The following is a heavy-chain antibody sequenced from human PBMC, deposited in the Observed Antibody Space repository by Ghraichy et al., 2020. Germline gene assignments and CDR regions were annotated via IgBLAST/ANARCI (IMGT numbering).Heavy chain of an antibody. CDR2: IRSKAYGGTT. J-gene: IGHJ2*01. D-gene: IGHD6-13*01. V-gene: IGHV3-49*04. Sequence: GESLNISCTASGFTFGDYAMSWVRQAPGKGLEWVGFIRSKAYGGTTEYAASVKGRFTISRDDSKSIAYLQMNSLKTEDTAVYYCTRLLDWIAAAGPYWYFDLWGRGTLVTVSS. CDR1: GFTFGDYA. CDR3: TRLLDWIAAAGPYWYFDL.